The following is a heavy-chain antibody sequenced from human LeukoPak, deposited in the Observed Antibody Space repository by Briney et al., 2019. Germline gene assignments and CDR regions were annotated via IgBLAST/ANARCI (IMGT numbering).Heavy chain of an antibody. CDR3: ARESALGVERVGGYFDY. CDR2: IYYSGST. V-gene: IGHV4-39*02. Sequence: SETLSLTCTVSGGSISSSSYYWGWIRQPPGTGLEWIGSIYYSGSTYYNPSLKSRVTISVDTSKNQFSLKLTSVTATDTAVYYCARESALGVERVGGYFDYWGQGALVTVFS. CDR1: GGSISSSSYY. J-gene: IGHJ4*02. D-gene: IGHD1-26*01.